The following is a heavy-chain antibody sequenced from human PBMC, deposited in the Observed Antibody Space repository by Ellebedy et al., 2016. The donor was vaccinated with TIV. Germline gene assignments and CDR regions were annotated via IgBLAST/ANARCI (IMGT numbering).Heavy chain of an antibody. CDR2: IYYSGYT. J-gene: IGHJ6*02. Sequence: MPSETLSLTCTVSGGSISTYYWSRIRQPPGQGLEWIGYIYYSGYTEYSPSLKSRVTISLDTSKDQFSLRLSSVTAADTAVYYCARGPLRYFDWVYYYHGMDVWGQGTTVTVSS. CDR3: ARGPLRYFDWVYYYHGMDV. D-gene: IGHD3-9*01. CDR1: GGSISTYY. V-gene: IGHV4-59*08.